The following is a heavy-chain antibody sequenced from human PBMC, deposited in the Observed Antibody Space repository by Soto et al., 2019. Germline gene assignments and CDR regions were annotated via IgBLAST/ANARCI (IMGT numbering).Heavy chain of an antibody. CDR2: MYNTGST. D-gene: IGHD2-21*02. CDR3: ARDLWGYCGTDCYPLDV. Sequence: QVQLQESGPGLVKPSETLSLTCTVSGGSISSYYWSWIRQPPGKGLEWIGYMYNTGSTVYNPSLKSRVTISVDTSKNQFSPKLNAVTAADTAVYYCARDLWGYCGTDCYPLDVWGQGTTVTVSS. V-gene: IGHV4-59*01. J-gene: IGHJ6*02. CDR1: GGSISSYY.